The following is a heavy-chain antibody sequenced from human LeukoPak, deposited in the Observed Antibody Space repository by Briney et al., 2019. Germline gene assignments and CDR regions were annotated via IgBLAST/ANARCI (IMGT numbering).Heavy chain of an antibody. V-gene: IGHV4-30-4*01. CDR1: GGSISSGDSY. D-gene: IGHD6-19*01. CDR3: ARFDRGWYNFVY. J-gene: IGHJ4*02. Sequence: SETLTLTCTVSGGSISSGDSYWSWIRQPPGKGLEWIGYIYYSGSTYYNPSLKSRLTISVDTSKNQFSLKLSSVTAADTAVYYCARFDRGWYNFVYWGQGTLVTVSS. CDR2: IYYSGST.